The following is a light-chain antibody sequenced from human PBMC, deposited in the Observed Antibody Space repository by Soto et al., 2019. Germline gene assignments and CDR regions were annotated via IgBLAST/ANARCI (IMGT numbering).Light chain of an antibody. CDR2: QTS. V-gene: IGKV1-5*03. Sequence: IQMTQSPSTLYASVGDRVTITCRASQSTGIWLSWYQQKPGGAPKLLIYQTSTLESGVPSRFSGSRSGTDFTLAISSLQPDDFATYYCQHYDNYLWTFGQGTKVDIK. J-gene: IGKJ1*01. CDR3: QHYDNYLWT. CDR1: QSTGIW.